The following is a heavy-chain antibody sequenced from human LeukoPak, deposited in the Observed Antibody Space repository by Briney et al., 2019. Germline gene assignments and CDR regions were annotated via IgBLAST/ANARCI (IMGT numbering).Heavy chain of an antibody. V-gene: IGHV4-31*03. D-gene: IGHD1-20*01. CDR3: ARDSITGTVSFDY. CDR2: IYYSGST. Sequence: SQTLSLTCTVSGGSISSGGYYWSWIRQHPGTGLEWIGYIYYSGSTYYNPSLKSRVTVSVDTSKNQFSLKLSSVTAADTAVYYCARDSITGTVSFDYWGQGTLVTVSS. J-gene: IGHJ4*02. CDR1: GGSISSGGYY.